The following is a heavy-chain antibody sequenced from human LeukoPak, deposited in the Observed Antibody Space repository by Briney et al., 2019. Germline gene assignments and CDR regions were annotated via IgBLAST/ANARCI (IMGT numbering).Heavy chain of an antibody. D-gene: IGHD2-15*01. CDR3: ARQYCSGGSCYSPPLDY. Sequence: GGSLRLSCAASGFTFSSYAMSWVRQAPGKGLEWVSAISGSGGSTYYADSVKGRFTISRGNSKNTLYLQMNSLRAEDTAVYYCARQYCSGGSCYSPPLDYWGQGTLVTVSS. V-gene: IGHV3-23*01. J-gene: IGHJ4*02. CDR2: ISGSGGST. CDR1: GFTFSSYA.